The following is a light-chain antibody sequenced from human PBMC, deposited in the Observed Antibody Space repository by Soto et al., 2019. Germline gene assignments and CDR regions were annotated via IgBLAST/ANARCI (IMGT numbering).Light chain of an antibody. CDR1: QGISSA. Sequence: AIQLTQSPSSLSASVGDRVTVTCRASQGISSALAWYQQEPGKAPKLLIYDASSLKSGVPSRFSGSGSGTDFTLTISSLQPEDSATYYCQQFYSDTLTFGGGTKVEIK. V-gene: IGKV1-13*02. J-gene: IGKJ4*01. CDR2: DAS. CDR3: QQFYSDTLT.